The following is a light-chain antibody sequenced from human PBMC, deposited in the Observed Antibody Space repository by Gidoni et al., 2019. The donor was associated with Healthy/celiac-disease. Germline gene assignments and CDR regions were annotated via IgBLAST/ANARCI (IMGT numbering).Light chain of an antibody. CDR2: EDN. J-gene: IGLJ1*01. CDR1: SGSIASNY. V-gene: IGLV6-57*04. CDR3: QSYDSSNLYV. Sequence: NFMLTQPHAVSESTGKTVTISCTRSSGSIASNYVQWYPQRPGRAPTTVIYEDNQRPSGVPDRFSGSIDSSSTSASLTISGLKTEDEADYYCQSYDSSNLYVFGTGTKVTVL.